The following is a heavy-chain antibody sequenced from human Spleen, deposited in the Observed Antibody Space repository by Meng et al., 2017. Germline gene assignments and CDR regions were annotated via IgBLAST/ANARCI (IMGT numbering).Heavy chain of an antibody. CDR2: ISYSGST. CDR1: GGSVSSISYY. D-gene: IGHD6-19*01. V-gene: IGHV4-61*01. CDR3: ASQEESGWYAYPGY. Sequence: VQLLASGPGLVRPPETLSLPCTVSGGSVSSISYYWSWIRQPPGRGLEWIGDISYSGSTRYNSSLMSRVTISVDTSKNQFSLKLSSVTAADTAVYYCASQEESGWYAYPGYWGQGTLVTVSS. J-gene: IGHJ4*02.